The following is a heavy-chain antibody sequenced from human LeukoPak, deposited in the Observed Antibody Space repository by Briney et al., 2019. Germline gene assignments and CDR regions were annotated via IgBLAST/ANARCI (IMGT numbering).Heavy chain of an antibody. J-gene: IGHJ4*02. CDR3: ARDLFGYDSSGYYVLEDY. CDR1: GYTFTSYG. CDR2: ISAYNGNT. Sequence: ASVKVSCKASGYTFTSYGISWVRQAPGQGLEWMGWISAYNGNTNYAQKLQGRVTMTTDTSTSTAYMELRSLRSDDTAVYYCARDLFGYDSSGYYVLEDYWGQGTLVTVSS. D-gene: IGHD3-22*01. V-gene: IGHV1-18*01.